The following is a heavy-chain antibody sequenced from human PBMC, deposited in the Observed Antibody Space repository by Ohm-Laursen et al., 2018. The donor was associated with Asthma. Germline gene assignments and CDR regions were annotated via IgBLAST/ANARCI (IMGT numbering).Heavy chain of an antibody. V-gene: IGHV4-34*01. CDR2: INHIGEA. CDR1: GSFPGYF. CDR3: ARGRTLRH. Sequence: SETLSLTCAVYGSFPGYFWTWVRQSPEMGLEWIGEINHIGEAYYNPPLASRVTISVDTSKKQFSLNLTSVTAADTAIYSCARGRTLRHWAQGTLVTVSS. J-gene: IGHJ4*02.